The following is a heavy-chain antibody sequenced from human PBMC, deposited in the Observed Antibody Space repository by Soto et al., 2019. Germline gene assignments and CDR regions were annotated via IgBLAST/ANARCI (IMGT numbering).Heavy chain of an antibody. V-gene: IGHV3-23*01. CDR1: GFTFSNYA. CDR2: ISGGGDTS. CDR3: AKEGTSGLYYVDY. J-gene: IGHJ4*02. Sequence: EVQLLESGGGLVQPGGSLRLSCAVSGFTFSNYAISWVRQAPGKGLEWVSIISGGGDTSYYADSVKGRFTISRDNSRNTLYLQMNSLRAGDSAKYYCAKEGTSGLYYVDYWGPGTLVTVSS. D-gene: IGHD6-19*01.